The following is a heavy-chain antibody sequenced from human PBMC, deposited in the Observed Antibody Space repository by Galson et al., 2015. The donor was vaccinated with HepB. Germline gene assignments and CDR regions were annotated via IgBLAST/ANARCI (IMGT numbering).Heavy chain of an antibody. CDR1: GESFSTYS. CDR3: ARVGVISFGGPFVVPYFFDY. J-gene: IGHJ4*02. V-gene: IGHV4-34*01. D-gene: IGHD3-16*01. Sequence: ETLSLTCGVSGESFSTYSRTWIRQFPGMGLERIGEINHSGRTNYKPSLKSRVTISLDTSKNQLSLRLTSVTAADTAVYYCARVGVISFGGPFVVPYFFDYWSQGTLVTVSS. CDR2: INHSGRT.